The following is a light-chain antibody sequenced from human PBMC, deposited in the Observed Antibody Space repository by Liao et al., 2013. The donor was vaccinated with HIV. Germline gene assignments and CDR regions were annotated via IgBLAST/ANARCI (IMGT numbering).Light chain of an antibody. CDR1: KLVDKY. CDR3: QVWDSGTSHRV. CDR2: QDY. J-gene: IGLJ3*02. Sequence: SYELTQPPSVSVSPGQTASITCSGDKLVDKYACWYQQKPGQSPVLVIYQDYKRPSGIPERFSGSNSGNTATLTVSRVEAGDEADYYCQVWDSGTSHRVFGGGTKLTVL. V-gene: IGLV3-1*01.